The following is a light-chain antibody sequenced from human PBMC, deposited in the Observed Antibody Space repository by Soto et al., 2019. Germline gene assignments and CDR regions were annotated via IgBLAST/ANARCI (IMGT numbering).Light chain of an antibody. CDR1: QSISTW. CDR3: EQYNSYSPWT. V-gene: IGKV1-5*03. J-gene: IGKJ2*02. Sequence: DIQMTQSPSTLSASVGDRVTITCRASQSISTWLAWYQQKPGKAPKLLIYKASRLESGVPSRFSGSESGTEFTLNISSWQPDDFVTYYCEQYNSYSPWTFGQGTNLEIK. CDR2: KAS.